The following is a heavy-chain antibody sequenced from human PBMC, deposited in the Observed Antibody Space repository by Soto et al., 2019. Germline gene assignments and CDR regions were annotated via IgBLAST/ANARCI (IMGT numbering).Heavy chain of an antibody. Sequence: GESLKISCAASGFTFSNAWMSWVRQAPGKGLEWVGRIKSKTDGGTTDYAAPVKGRFTISRDDSKNTLYLQMNSLKTEDTAVYYCTTDLAGDTAMDNYYYYMDVWGKGTTVTVSS. V-gene: IGHV3-15*01. CDR3: TTDLAGDTAMDNYYYYMDV. CDR2: IKSKTDGGTT. J-gene: IGHJ6*03. D-gene: IGHD5-18*01. CDR1: GFTFSNAW.